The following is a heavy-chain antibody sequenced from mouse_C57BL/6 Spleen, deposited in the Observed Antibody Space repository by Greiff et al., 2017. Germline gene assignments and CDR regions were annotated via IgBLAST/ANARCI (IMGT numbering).Heavy chain of an antibody. Sequence: EVKLMESGGGLVQPGGSLSLSCAASGFTFTDYYMSWVRQPPGQALEWLGFIRNKANGYTTEYSASVKGRFTISRDNSQSILYLQMNALRAEDSATYYCARGNYYGSSLFAYWGQGTLVTVSA. CDR3: ARGNYYGSSLFAY. CDR2: IRNKANGYTT. V-gene: IGHV7-3*01. J-gene: IGHJ3*01. D-gene: IGHD1-1*01. CDR1: GFTFTDYY.